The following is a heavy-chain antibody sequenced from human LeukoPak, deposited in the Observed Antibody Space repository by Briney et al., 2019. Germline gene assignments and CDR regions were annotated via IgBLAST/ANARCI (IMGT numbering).Heavy chain of an antibody. J-gene: IGHJ4*02. CDR2: IYHSGST. Sequence: SETLSLTCTVSGYSISSGYYWGWIRQPPGKGLEWIGSIYHSGSTYYNPSLKSRVTISVDTSKNQFSLKLSSVTAADTAVYYCAREVGATPYWGQGTLVTVSS. CDR3: AREVGATPY. CDR1: GYSISSGYY. D-gene: IGHD1-26*01. V-gene: IGHV4-38-2*02.